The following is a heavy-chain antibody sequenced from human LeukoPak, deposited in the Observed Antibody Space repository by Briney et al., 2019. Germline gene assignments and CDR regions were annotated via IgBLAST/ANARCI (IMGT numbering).Heavy chain of an antibody. CDR1: GFTSSTYD. Sequence: GGSLRLSCAASGFTSSTYDMSWVRQAPRKGLEWVSGISGSGGSTYYADSVKGRFTISRDNSKNTLYLQMNSLRGEDTAVYYCARDMSSAYWGQGTLVTVSS. CDR2: ISGSGGST. J-gene: IGHJ4*02. V-gene: IGHV3-23*01. D-gene: IGHD3-10*02. CDR3: ARDMSSAY.